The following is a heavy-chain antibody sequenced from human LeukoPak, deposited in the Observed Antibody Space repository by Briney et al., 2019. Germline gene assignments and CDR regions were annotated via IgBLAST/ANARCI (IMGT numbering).Heavy chain of an antibody. CDR1: GFTFSSYS. J-gene: IGHJ4*02. CDR3: ARLTTTVTTPFDY. CDR2: ISRGGDYT. Sequence: PGGSLRLSCAASGFTFSSYSMNWVRQAPGKGLEWVSSISRGGDYTYSEDSVKGRFTISRDNAKNSLYLQMNSLRAEDTAVYYCARLTTTVTTPFDYWGQGTLVTVSS. V-gene: IGHV3-21*01. D-gene: IGHD4-17*01.